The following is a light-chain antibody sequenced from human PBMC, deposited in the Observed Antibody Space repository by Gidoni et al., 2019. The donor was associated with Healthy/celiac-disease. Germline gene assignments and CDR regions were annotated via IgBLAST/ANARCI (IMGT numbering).Light chain of an antibody. CDR1: QSISSW. Sequence: DIHITQFPSTLSASVGDRVTITCRDSQSISSWLAWYQQKPGKAPKLLIYDASSLESGVPSRFSGSGSGTEFTLTISSLQPDDFATYYCQQCNSYLYTFXXXTKLEIK. CDR3: QQCNSYLYT. J-gene: IGKJ2*01. CDR2: DAS. V-gene: IGKV1-5*01.